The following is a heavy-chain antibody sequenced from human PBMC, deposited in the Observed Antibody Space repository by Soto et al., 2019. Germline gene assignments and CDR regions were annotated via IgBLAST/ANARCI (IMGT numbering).Heavy chain of an antibody. CDR1: GFTFSSYG. J-gene: IGHJ6*02. CDR3: AKEGEGRTLYGMDV. Sequence: PGGSLRLSCAASGFTFSSYGMHWVRQAPGKGLEWVAVISYDGSNKYYADSVKGRFTISRDNSKNTLYLQMNSLRAEDTAVYYCAKEGEGRTLYGMDVWGQGTTVTVS. CDR2: ISYDGSNK. V-gene: IGHV3-30*18.